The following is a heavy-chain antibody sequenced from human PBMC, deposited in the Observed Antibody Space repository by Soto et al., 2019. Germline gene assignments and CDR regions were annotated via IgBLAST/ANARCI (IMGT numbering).Heavy chain of an antibody. CDR2: ISYDGSNK. Sequence: QVQLVESGGGVVQPGRSLRLSCAASGFTFSSYAMHWVRQAPGKGLEWVAVISYDGSNKYYADSVKGRFTISRDNSKNTLYLQMNSLRAEDTAVYYCARGGCSGGSCLDYWGQGTLVTVSS. V-gene: IGHV3-30-3*01. D-gene: IGHD2-15*01. CDR3: ARGGCSGGSCLDY. CDR1: GFTFSSYA. J-gene: IGHJ4*02.